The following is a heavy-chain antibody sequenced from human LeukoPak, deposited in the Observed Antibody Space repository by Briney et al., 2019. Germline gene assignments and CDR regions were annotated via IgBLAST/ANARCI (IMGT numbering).Heavy chain of an antibody. V-gene: IGHV1-3*01. J-gene: IGHJ3*02. CDR2: INAGNGNT. Sequence: ASVKVSCKASGYTFTSYAMHWVRQAPGQRLEWMGWINAGNGNTKYSQKFQGRVTITRDTSASTAYMELSSLRSEDTAVYYCARGLVTSYHDAFDIWGQGTMVTVSS. CDR1: GYTFTSYA. D-gene: IGHD2-21*02. CDR3: ARGLVTSYHDAFDI.